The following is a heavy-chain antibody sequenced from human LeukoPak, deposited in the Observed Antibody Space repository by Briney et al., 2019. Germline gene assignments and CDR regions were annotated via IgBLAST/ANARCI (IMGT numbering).Heavy chain of an antibody. J-gene: IGHJ3*02. Sequence: GASLKISCKGSGYSFTTYWITWVRQIPGKGLEWMGRIAPSDSYTNYSPFFQGHVTISPDKSISTAYLQWSSLKASDTAMYYCARHTGSGSYYGLDAFDIWGQGTMVTVSS. CDR3: ARHTGSGSYYGLDAFDI. V-gene: IGHV5-10-1*01. CDR2: IAPSDSYT. CDR1: GYSFTTYW. D-gene: IGHD3-10*01.